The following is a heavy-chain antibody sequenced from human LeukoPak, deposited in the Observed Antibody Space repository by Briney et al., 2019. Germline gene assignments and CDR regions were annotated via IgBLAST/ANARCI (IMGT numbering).Heavy chain of an antibody. D-gene: IGHD5-12*01. Sequence: GGSLRLSCAASGFTFSSYDMHWVRQATGRGLEWVSAIGTAGDTYYPGSVKGRFTISRENAKNSLYLQMNSLRAGDTAVYYCARVRKYSGYYSWYFDLWGRGTLVTVSS. V-gene: IGHV3-13*01. CDR1: GFTFSSYD. CDR2: IGTAGDT. J-gene: IGHJ2*01. CDR3: ARVRKYSGYYSWYFDL.